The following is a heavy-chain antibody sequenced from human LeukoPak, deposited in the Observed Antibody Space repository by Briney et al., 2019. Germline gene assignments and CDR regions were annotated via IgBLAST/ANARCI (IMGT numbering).Heavy chain of an antibody. D-gene: IGHD1-26*01. CDR1: GGTFSSYA. CDR2: IIPIFGTA. J-gene: IGHJ4*02. CDR3: ARDFGGSSHASDY. V-gene: IGHV1-69*05. Sequence: SVKVSCKASGGTFSSYAISWVRQAPGQGLEWMGGIIPIFGTANYAQKLQGRVTMTTDTSTSTAYMELRSLRSDDTAVYYCARDFGGSSHASDYWGQGTLVTVSS.